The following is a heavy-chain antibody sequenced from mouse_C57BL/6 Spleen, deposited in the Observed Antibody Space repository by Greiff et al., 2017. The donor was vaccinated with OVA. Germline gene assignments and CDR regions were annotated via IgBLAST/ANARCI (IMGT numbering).Heavy chain of an antibody. Sequence: LQESGAELVRPGASVTLSCKASGYTFTDYEMHWVKQTPVHGLEWIGAIDPETGGTAYNQKFKGKAILTADKSSSTAYMELRSLTSEDSAVYYCTRGGLDYWGQGTTLTVSS. V-gene: IGHV1-15*01. CDR2: IDPETGGT. J-gene: IGHJ2*01. CDR3: TRGGLDY. CDR1: GYTFTDYE.